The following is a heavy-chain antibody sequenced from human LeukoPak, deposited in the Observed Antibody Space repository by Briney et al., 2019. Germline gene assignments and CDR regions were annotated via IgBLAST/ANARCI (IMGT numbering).Heavy chain of an antibody. Sequence: SVKVSCKASGGTFSSYAISWVRQAPGQGLEWMGGIIPIFGTANYAQKFQGRVTITADESTSTAYMELSSLRSEDTAVYYCARDLWEGKMNYYGMDVWGQGTTVTVSS. V-gene: IGHV1-69*01. CDR1: GGTFSSYA. CDR3: ARDLWEGKMNYYGMDV. D-gene: IGHD1-26*01. J-gene: IGHJ6*02. CDR2: IIPIFGTA.